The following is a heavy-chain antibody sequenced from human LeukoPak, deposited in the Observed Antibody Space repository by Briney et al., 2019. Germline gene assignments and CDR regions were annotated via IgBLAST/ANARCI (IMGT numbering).Heavy chain of an antibody. CDR2: IYYSGST. V-gene: IGHV4-59*12. Sequence: PSETLSLTCAVSGGSISSYYWSWIRQPPGKGLEWIGYIYYSGSTNYNPSLKSRVTISVDTSKNQFSLKLSSVTAADTAVYYCARVNYYDSSGTALHWGQGTLVTVSS. CDR1: GGSISSYY. D-gene: IGHD3-22*01. J-gene: IGHJ1*01. CDR3: ARVNYYDSSGTALH.